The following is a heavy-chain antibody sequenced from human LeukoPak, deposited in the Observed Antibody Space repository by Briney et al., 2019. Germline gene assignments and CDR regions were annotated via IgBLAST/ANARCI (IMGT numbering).Heavy chain of an antibody. V-gene: IGHV1-46*01. CDR2: IIPSGGDT. Sequence: ASVKVSCKASGYTFTNYYIHWVRQAPGQGLEWMGVIIPSGGDTTYARRFQGRVTMTRDTSTSTVYMELTSLRSEDTAVYYCARVTMLRGVIGTNGMDIWGQGTTVTVSS. J-gene: IGHJ6*02. CDR1: GYTFTNYY. CDR3: ARVTMLRGVIGTNGMDI. D-gene: IGHD3-10*01.